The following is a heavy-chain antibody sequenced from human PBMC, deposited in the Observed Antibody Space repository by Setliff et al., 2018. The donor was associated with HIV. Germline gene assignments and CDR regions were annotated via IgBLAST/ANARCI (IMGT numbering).Heavy chain of an antibody. V-gene: IGHV7-4-1*02. CDR3: ATRGEQLYFYGMDV. D-gene: IGHD1-26*01. CDR1: GNTFTSYA. Sequence: ASVKVSCKASGNTFTSYAVNWVRQAPGQGLEWVGGIHTNTGDPTYAQGLTGRFVFSFDTSVSTAYLQISGLKAEDTAVYYCATRGEQLYFYGMDVLGQGTTVTVSS. CDR2: IHTNTGDP. J-gene: IGHJ6*02.